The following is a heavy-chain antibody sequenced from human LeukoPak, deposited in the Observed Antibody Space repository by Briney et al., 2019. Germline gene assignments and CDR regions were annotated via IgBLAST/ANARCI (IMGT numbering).Heavy chain of an antibody. V-gene: IGHV3-53*01. CDR3: ARYYDSSGYYIPAFDI. CDR2: IYSGGST. CDR1: GFTVSSNY. Sequence: PGGSLRLSCAASGFTVSSNYMSWVRQAPGKGLEWVSVIYSGGSTYYADSVKGRFTISRDNSKNTLYLQMNSLRAEDTAVYYCARYYDSSGYYIPAFDIWGQGTMVTVSS. J-gene: IGHJ3*02. D-gene: IGHD3-22*01.